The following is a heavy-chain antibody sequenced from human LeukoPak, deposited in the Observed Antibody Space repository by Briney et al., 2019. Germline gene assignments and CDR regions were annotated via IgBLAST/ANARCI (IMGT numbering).Heavy chain of an antibody. J-gene: IGHJ4*02. Sequence: GGSLRLSCAASGFTFSSYSMNWVRQAPGKGLEWVSYISSSSSTIYYADSVKGRFTISRDNAKNSLYLQMNSLRGEDTAVYYCARAVGWWGGEPFFDYWGQGTLVTVSS. CDR2: ISSSSSTI. D-gene: IGHD3-16*01. CDR1: GFTFSSYS. V-gene: IGHV3-48*01. CDR3: ARAVGWWGGEPFFDY.